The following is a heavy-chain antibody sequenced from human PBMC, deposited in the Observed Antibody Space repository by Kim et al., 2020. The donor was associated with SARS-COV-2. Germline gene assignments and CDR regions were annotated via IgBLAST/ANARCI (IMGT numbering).Heavy chain of an antibody. CDR2: ITGSGINK. V-gene: IGHV3-23*01. CDR3: AKSRFENRLLLGGHAYDN. CDR1: GFTFETYA. Sequence: GGSLRLSCVASGFTFETYALNWVRQPPGKGLEWVSSITGSGINKYYADSVRGRFTISRDKSEKTVYLQLDSLRVEDTAIYYCAKSRFENRLLLGGHAYDNWGLGTRVTVSS. J-gene: IGHJ4*02. D-gene: IGHD3-3*01.